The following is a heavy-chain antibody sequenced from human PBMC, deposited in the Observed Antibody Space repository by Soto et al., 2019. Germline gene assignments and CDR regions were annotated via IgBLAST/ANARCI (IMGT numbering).Heavy chain of an antibody. CDR3: AKDFLSGGPVRPSAFDI. V-gene: IGHV3-9*01. CDR2: ISWSSGSI. J-gene: IGHJ3*02. CDR1: GFTFDDYA. Sequence: EVQLVESGGGLVQPGRSLRLSCAASGFTFDDYAMHWVRQAPGKGLEWVSGISWSSGSIGYADSVKGRFTISRDNAKNSLYLQMNSLRAEDTALYYCAKDFLSGGPVRPSAFDIWGQGTMVTVSS. D-gene: IGHD2-15*01.